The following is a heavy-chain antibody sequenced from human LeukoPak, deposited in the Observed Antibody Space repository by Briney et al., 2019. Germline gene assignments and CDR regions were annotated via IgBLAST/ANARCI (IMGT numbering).Heavy chain of an antibody. CDR1: GGSISSYY. Sequence: PSETLSLTCTVSGGSISSYYWSWIRQPAGKGLEWIGRIYTSGSTNYNPSLKSRVTMSVDTSKNQFSLKLSSVTAADTAVYYCARDQTYSGSGIYTYFDYWGQGILVTVSP. D-gene: IGHD3-10*01. J-gene: IGHJ4*02. V-gene: IGHV4-4*07. CDR3: ARDQTYSGSGIYTYFDY. CDR2: IYTSGST.